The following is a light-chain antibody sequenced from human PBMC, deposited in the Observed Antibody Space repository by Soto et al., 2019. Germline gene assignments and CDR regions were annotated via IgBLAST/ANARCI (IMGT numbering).Light chain of an antibody. CDR1: QSVISH. Sequence: EIVMTQSPATLSVSPGERVTLPCRASQSVISHLAWYQQKPGQAPRLLIYGASTRATGIPARFSGSGSGTEFTLTISSLQSEDFAVYYCQQYNNWPPTFGQGTKVEVK. V-gene: IGKV3-15*01. J-gene: IGKJ1*01. CDR2: GAS. CDR3: QQYNNWPPT.